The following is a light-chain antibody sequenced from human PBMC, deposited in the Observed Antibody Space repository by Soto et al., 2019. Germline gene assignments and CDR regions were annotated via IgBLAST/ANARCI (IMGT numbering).Light chain of an antibody. CDR1: QSVSSN. V-gene: IGKV3-15*01. CDR2: GAS. J-gene: IGKJ5*01. CDR3: QQSHSWPTIT. Sequence: EIVMTQSPATLSVSPGERATLSCRASQSVSSNLAWYQQNAGQAPRLLIYGASTRATGIPARCSGSGSGTELFLTINSLQSEDFAVYYCQQSHSWPTITFGQGTRLEIK.